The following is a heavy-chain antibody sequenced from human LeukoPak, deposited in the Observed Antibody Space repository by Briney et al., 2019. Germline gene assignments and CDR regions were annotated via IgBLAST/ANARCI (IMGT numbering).Heavy chain of an antibody. Sequence: GSLRLSCAASGFTFSSYAMHWVRQAPGKGLEYVSAISSNGGSTYYANSVKGRFTISRDNSKNTLYLQMGSLRAEDMAVYYCAREGGPYFGYYFDYWGQGTLSPSPQ. D-gene: IGHD2/OR15-2a*01. V-gene: IGHV3-64*01. CDR1: GFTFSSYA. CDR3: AREGGPYFGYYFDY. CDR2: ISSNGGST. J-gene: IGHJ4*02.